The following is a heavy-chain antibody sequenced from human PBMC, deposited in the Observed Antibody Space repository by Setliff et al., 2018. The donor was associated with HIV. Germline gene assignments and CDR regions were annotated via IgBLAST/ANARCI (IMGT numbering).Heavy chain of an antibody. CDR3: ARVPSCADSWCYMYYYYYYGMDV. CDR1: GGSISSGSYY. CDR2: IYHSGST. D-gene: IGHD2-8*02. V-gene: IGHV4-61*09. Sequence: LSLTCTVSGGSISSGSYYWSWIRQPAGKGLEWIGHIYHSGSTYYNPSLKSRVTISVDTSKNQFPLKLSSVTAADTAVYYCARVPSCADSWCYMYYYYYYGMDVWGQGTTVTAP. J-gene: IGHJ6*02.